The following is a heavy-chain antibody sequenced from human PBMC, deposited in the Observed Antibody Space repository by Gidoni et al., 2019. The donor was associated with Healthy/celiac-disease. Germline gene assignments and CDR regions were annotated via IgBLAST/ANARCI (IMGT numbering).Heavy chain of an antibody. CDR3: ARGRRYCSSTSCFGYNWFDP. CDR2: LNHSGST. V-gene: IGHV4-34*01. CDR1: GGSFSGYY. D-gene: IGHD2-2*01. Sequence: QVQLQQWGAGLLKPSETLSLTCAVYGGSFSGYYWRWIRQPPGKGLEWIGELNHSGSTNYNPSLKSRVTISVDTSKNQFSLKLSSVPAADTAVYYCARGRRYCSSTSCFGYNWFDPWGQGTLVTVSS. J-gene: IGHJ5*02.